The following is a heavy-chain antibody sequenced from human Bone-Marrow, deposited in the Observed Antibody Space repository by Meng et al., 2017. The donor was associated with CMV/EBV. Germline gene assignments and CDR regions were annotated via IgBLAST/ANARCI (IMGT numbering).Heavy chain of an antibody. J-gene: IGHJ4*02. CDR1: GFTFDTYG. Sequence: GESLKISCAASGFTFDTYGMHWVRQAPGKGLEWVAFIRHDGSNKFYGDSMKGRFTISRDNSKNTLYLQMNSLRAEETAIYYCAKDQLLFGGPNAYFFDWGQGTLVTVSS. CDR3: AKDQLLFGGPNAYFFD. D-gene: IGHD3-16*01. V-gene: IGHV3-30*02. CDR2: IRHDGSNK.